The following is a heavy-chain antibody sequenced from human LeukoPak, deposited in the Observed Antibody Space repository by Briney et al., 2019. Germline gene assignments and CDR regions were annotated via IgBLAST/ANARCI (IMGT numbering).Heavy chain of an antibody. CDR3: AKAYYDFWSGYPKVPFDY. J-gene: IGHJ4*02. CDR2: ISGSGGST. D-gene: IGHD3-3*01. Sequence: PGGSLRLSCAASGFTFSSYAMSWVRQAPGKGLEWVSAISGSGGSTYYADSVKGRFTISRDNSKNTLYLQMNSLRAEDTAVYYCAKAYYDFWSGYPKVPFDYWGQGTLVTVSS. CDR1: GFTFSSYA. V-gene: IGHV3-23*01.